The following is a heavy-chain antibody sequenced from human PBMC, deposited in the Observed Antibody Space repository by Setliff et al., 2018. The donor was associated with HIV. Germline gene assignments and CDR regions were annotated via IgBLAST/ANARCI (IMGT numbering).Heavy chain of an antibody. CDR1: GYTFTYRY. J-gene: IGHJ4*02. V-gene: IGHV1-45*02. CDR3: ARDVGRDGYCFDH. D-gene: IGHD5-12*01. CDR2: ITPFNGNT. Sequence: GASVKVSCKASGYTFTYRYLHWVRQAPGQALEWMGWITPFNGNTNYAQKFQDRVTITRDRSMSTAYMELRSLRSDDTAVYYCARDVGRDGYCFDHWGQGTLVTVSS.